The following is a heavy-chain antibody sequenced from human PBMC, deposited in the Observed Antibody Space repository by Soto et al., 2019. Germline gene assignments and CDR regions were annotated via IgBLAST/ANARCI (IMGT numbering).Heavy chain of an antibody. CDR3: ASSDDFWSGSRLDY. D-gene: IGHD3-3*01. J-gene: IGHJ4*02. V-gene: IGHV3-30-3*01. CDR2: ISYDGSNK. Sequence: GGSLRRSCAASGFTFSIYAMHWVRQAPGKGLEWVAVISYDGSNKYYADSVKGRFTISRDNSKNTLYLQMNSLRAEDTAVYYCASSDDFWSGSRLDYWGQGTLVTVSS. CDR1: GFTFSIYA.